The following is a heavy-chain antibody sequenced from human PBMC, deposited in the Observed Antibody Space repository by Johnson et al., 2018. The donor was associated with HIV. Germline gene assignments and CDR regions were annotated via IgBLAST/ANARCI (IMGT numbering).Heavy chain of an antibody. V-gene: IGHV3-23*04. D-gene: IGHD6-13*01. Sequence: VQLVESGGGLVQPGTSLRLSCVASGFTFSNYAMTWVRQAPGEGLEWVADITASGGTTYYADSVKGRFTVSRDDSKNTLYPQMNSRRAEDTAVYYCVRDGVYSSPHDAFDIWGQGTMVTVSS. CDR3: VRDGVYSSPHDAFDI. CDR1: GFTFSNYA. J-gene: IGHJ3*02. CDR2: ITASGGTT.